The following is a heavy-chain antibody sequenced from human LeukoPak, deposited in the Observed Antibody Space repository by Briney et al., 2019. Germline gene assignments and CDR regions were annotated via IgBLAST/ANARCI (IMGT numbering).Heavy chain of an antibody. CDR3: ARDLGGPYCTNGVCQALDY. CDR1: GYTFTSYG. CDR2: ISAYNGNT. D-gene: IGHD2-8*01. Sequence: SVKVSCKASGYTFTSYGISWVRQAPGQGLEWMGWISAYNGNTNYAQKLQGRVTMTTDTSTSTAYMELRSLRSDDTAVYYCARDLGGPYCTNGVCQALDYWGQGTLVTVSS. J-gene: IGHJ4*02. V-gene: IGHV1-18*01.